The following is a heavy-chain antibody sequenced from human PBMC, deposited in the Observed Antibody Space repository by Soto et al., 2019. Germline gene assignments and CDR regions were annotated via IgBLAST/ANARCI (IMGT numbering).Heavy chain of an antibody. CDR3: AKNQGVELVPLATVDWFDP. V-gene: IGHV3-23*01. D-gene: IGHD1-26*01. CDR2: ISGSGFNK. Sequence: GGSLRLSCAASCFIFENFGMSWVRQAQGKGLEWISSISGSGFNKYYADSVKGRFTISRDNSKSTVYLELNSLSAEDTAVYHCAKNQGVELVPLATVDWFDPWGQGSVVTVSS. J-gene: IGHJ5*02. CDR1: CFIFENFG.